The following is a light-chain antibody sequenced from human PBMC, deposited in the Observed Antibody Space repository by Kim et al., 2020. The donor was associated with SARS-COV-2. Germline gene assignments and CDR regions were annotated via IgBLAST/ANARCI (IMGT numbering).Light chain of an antibody. CDR3: LQEYSYPRT. CDR2: AAS. CDR1: QGIRND. Sequence: AIQMTQSPSSLSASVGDSVTITCRASQGIRNDLGWYRQKPGKAPELLIYAASHLQSGVPSRFSGSGSGTNFTLTISSLQPEDFATYFCLQEYSYPRTFGQGTKVDIK. V-gene: IGKV1-6*01. J-gene: IGKJ1*01.